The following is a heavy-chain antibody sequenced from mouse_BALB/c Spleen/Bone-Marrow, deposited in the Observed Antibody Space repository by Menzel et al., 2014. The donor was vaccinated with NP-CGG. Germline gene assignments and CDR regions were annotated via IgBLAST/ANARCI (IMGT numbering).Heavy chain of an antibody. CDR3: ARASVVPYYFDF. Sequence: QVQLKQSGAELMKPGASVKISCKATGYTFSNYWIDWVKQRPGHGLEWIGGISPGSGTANYNEKFKGKATFTADTSSNTAYMQLSSLTSEDSALYYCARASVVPYYFDFWGQGTTLTVSS. V-gene: IGHV1-9*01. J-gene: IGHJ2*01. CDR2: ISPGSGTA. CDR1: GYTFSNYW. D-gene: IGHD1-1*01.